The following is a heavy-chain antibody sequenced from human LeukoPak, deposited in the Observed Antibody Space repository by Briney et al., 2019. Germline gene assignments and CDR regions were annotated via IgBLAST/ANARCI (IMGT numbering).Heavy chain of an antibody. V-gene: IGHV3-30*02. CDR3: AKTGAYSSSWFAAFDY. Sequence: PGGSLRLSCAASGFTFSSYGMHWVRQAPGKGLEWVAFIRYDGSNKYYADSVKGRFTISRDNSKNTLYLQMNSLRAEDTAVYYCAKTGAYSSSWFAAFDYWGQGTLVTVSS. D-gene: IGHD6-13*01. CDR2: IRYDGSNK. J-gene: IGHJ4*02. CDR1: GFTFSSYG.